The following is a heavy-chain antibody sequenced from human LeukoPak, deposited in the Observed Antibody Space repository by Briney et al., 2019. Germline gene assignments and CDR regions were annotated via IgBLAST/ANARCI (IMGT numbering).Heavy chain of an antibody. CDR3: ARARNYYANSGHYFDY. J-gene: IGHJ4*02. CDR2: IYYSGST. CDR1: GGSISSGDYY. V-gene: IGHV4-30-4*08. D-gene: IGHD3-22*01. Sequence: SETLTLTCTVSGGSISSGDYYWRWIRQPPGKGLQWIGYIYYSGSTYYNPSLKSRLTISVDTSKNQFSLKLSSVTAADTAVYYCARARNYYANSGHYFDYWGQGTLVTVSS.